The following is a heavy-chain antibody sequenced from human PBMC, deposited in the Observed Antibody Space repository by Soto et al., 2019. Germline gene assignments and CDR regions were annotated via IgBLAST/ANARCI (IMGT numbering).Heavy chain of an antibody. Sequence: GGSLRLSCAASGFTFSSYAMSWVRQAPGKGLEWVSAISGSGGSTYYADSVKGRFTISRDNSKNTLYLQMNSLRAEDTAVYYCAKVGVSVRGVKGYYGMDVWGQGTTVTVSS. J-gene: IGHJ6*02. CDR1: GFTFSSYA. CDR2: ISGSGGST. V-gene: IGHV3-23*01. D-gene: IGHD3-10*01. CDR3: AKVGVSVRGVKGYYGMDV.